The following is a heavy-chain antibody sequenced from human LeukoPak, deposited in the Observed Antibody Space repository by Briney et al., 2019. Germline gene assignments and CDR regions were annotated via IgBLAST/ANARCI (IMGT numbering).Heavy chain of an antibody. CDR1: GFTFATYV. V-gene: IGHV3-23*01. Sequence: GGSLRLSCAASGFTFATYVMGWVRQAPGKGLEWVSAISGSGISTYYADSVKGRFTISRDNSKNTLYLQMNSLRAEDTAVYYCAREGWADDAFDIWGQGTMVTVSS. CDR3: AREGWADDAFDI. J-gene: IGHJ3*02. D-gene: IGHD5-24*01. CDR2: ISGSGIST.